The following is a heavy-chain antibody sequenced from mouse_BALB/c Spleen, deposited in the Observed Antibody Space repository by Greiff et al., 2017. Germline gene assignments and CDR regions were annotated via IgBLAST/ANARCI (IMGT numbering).Heavy chain of an antibody. J-gene: IGHJ3*01. V-gene: IGHV5-9-3*01. CDR2: ISSGGSYT. Sequence: EVMLVESGGGLVKPGGSLKLSCAASGFTFSSYAMSWVRQTPEKRLEWVATISSGGSYTYYPDSVKGRFTISRDNAKNTLYLQMSSLRSEDTAMYYCARHTITTWFAYWGQGTLVTVSA. CDR1: GFTFSSYA. D-gene: IGHD1-2*01. CDR3: ARHTITTWFAY.